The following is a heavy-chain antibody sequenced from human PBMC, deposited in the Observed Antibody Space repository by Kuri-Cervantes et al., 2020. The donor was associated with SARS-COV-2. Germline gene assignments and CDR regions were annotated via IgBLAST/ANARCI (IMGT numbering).Heavy chain of an antibody. CDR2: IRSKAYGGTT. J-gene: IGHJ4*02. Sequence: GGSLRLSCTASGFTFGDYAMSWVRQAPGKGLEWVGFIRSKAYGGTTEYAASVKGRFTISRDDSKSIAYLQSNILKTENTAVYYCTTLIDFWGQGALVTVSS. V-gene: IGHV3-49*04. CDR1: GFTFGDYA. CDR3: TTLIDF.